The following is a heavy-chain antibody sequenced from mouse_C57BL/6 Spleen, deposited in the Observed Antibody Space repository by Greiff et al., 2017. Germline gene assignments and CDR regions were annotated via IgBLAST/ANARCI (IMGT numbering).Heavy chain of an antibody. CDR1: GYSITSGYY. Sequence: EVKLQESGPGLVKPSQSLSLTCSVTGYSITSGYYWNWIRQFPGNKLEWMGYISYDGSNNYNPSLKNRISITRDTSKNQFFLKLNSVTTEDTATYYCARVGHYYGSSYHWYFDVWGTGTTVTVSS. CDR2: ISYDGSN. J-gene: IGHJ1*03. CDR3: ARVGHYYGSSYHWYFDV. V-gene: IGHV3-6*01. D-gene: IGHD1-1*01.